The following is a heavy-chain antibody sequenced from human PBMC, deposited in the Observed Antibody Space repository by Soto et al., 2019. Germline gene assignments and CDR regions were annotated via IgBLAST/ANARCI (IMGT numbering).Heavy chain of an antibody. CDR3: TRSSGSYRYFYL. J-gene: IGHJ2*01. D-gene: IGHD1-26*01. CDR2: TRNRANSYTT. CDR1: GFTFSDHY. V-gene: IGHV3-72*01. Sequence: EVQLVESGGGLVQPGGCLRLSCAASGFTFSDHYMDWVRQAPGKGLEWVARTRNRANSYTTEYAASVKGRFTISRDNSKDSLYLQMNSLETEDTAVYYCTRSSGSYRYFYLWGRGTLVTVSS.